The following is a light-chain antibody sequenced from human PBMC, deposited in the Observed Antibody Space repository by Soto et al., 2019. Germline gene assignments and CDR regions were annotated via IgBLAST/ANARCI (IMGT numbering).Light chain of an antibody. J-gene: IGKJ1*01. CDR3: QQFNSYPPT. CDR2: SAS. V-gene: IGKV1-9*01. CDR1: QGIGSF. Sequence: DIQLTQSPSFLSASVGDRVTITCQASQGIGSFLAWYQQKPGKAPRLLIYSASTLQSGVSLRFSGSGSGTEFTLTISSLQSEDFATYYCQQFNSYPPTFGQGTKVEIK.